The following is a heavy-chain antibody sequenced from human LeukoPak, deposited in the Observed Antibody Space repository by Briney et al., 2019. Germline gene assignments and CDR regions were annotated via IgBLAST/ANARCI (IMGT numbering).Heavy chain of an antibody. V-gene: IGHV4-59*08. CDR1: GGSISSYY. J-gene: IGHJ4*02. Sequence: PSETLSLTCTVSGGSISSYYWSWIRQPPGKGLERIGYIYYSGSTNYNPSFKSRVTISIDKSKNQFSLKLTSVTAADSAVYYCARGPLLGDDYDPPFRYWGQGTLVTVSS. D-gene: IGHD4/OR15-4a*01. CDR3: ARGPLLGDDYDPPFRY. CDR2: IYYSGST.